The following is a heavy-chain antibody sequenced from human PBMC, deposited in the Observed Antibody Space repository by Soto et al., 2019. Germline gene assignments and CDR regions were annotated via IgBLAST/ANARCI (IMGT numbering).Heavy chain of an antibody. D-gene: IGHD4-4*01. Sequence: SETLSLTCTVSGGSVSSGSYYWSWIRQPPGKGLEWIGYIYYTGSTNYNPSLKSRVTISVDTSKNHFSLKLSSVTAADTAVYYCARDGYTLTPNYYYGMDVWGQGTTVTVSS. CDR3: ARDGYTLTPNYYYGMDV. CDR1: GGSVSSGSYY. CDR2: IYYTGST. V-gene: IGHV4-61*03. J-gene: IGHJ6*02.